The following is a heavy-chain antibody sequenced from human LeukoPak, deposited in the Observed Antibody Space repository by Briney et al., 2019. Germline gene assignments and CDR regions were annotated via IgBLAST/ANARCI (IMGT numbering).Heavy chain of an antibody. CDR2: IRYDGSNK. J-gene: IGHJ4*02. CDR3: ARTLWVTTIL. CDR1: GFTFSSYG. V-gene: IGHV3-30*02. D-gene: IGHD4-17*01. Sequence: HPGGSLRLSCAASGFTFSSYGMHWVRQAPGKGLEWVAFIRYDGSNKYYADSVKGRFTISRDNAKNSLYLQMNSLRAEDTAVYYCARTLWVTTILWGQGTLVTVSS.